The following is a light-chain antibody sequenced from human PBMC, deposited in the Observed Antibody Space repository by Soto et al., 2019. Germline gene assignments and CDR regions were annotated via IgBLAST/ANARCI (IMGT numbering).Light chain of an antibody. CDR3: QQHFNGPIT. V-gene: IGKV3D-20*02. CDR2: GAS. Sequence: EIVLTQSPATLSLSPGERATLSCGASQSVSSNYLAWYQQKPGQAPRVXSYGASNRATGIPARFSGSGSGTDFTLTISSLEPEDFEVYYCQQHFNGPITFGQGTRLEIK. J-gene: IGKJ5*01. CDR1: QSVSSNY.